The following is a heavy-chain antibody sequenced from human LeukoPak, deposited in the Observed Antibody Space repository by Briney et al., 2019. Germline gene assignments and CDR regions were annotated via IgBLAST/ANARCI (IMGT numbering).Heavy chain of an antibody. J-gene: IGHJ4*02. CDR1: GFTFSSYA. D-gene: IGHD3-3*01. Sequence: GGSLRLSCAASGFTFSSYAMSWVRQAPGKGLEWVSGISGSGVSTYYADSVKGRFTISRDNSKNTLYLQMNSLRAEDTAVYYYAKVPSYYDFWSGYLNPKYNDYWGQGTPVTVSS. V-gene: IGHV3-23*01. CDR3: AKVPSYYDFWSGYLNPKYNDY. CDR2: ISGSGVST.